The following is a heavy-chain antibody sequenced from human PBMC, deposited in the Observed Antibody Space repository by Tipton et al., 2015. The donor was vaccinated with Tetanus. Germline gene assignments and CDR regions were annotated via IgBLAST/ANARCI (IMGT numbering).Heavy chain of an antibody. CDR1: GGSISSGDYY. V-gene: IGHV4-30-4*01. CDR3: ARDWMTTVTTGLYGMDV. Sequence: TLSLTCTVSGGSISSGDYYWSWIRQPPGKGLEWIGYIYYSGSTYYNPSLKSRITILIDTSKNQFSLKPSSVTAADTAVYYCARDWMTTVTTGLYGMDVWGQGTTVTVSS. J-gene: IGHJ6*02. D-gene: IGHD4-17*01. CDR2: IYYSGST.